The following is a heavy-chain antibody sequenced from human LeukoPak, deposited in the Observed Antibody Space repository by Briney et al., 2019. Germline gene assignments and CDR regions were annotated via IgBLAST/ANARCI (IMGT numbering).Heavy chain of an antibody. Sequence: GGSLRLSCAASGFTFSSYSMNWVRQAPGKGLEWVSSISSSSSYIYYADSVKGRFTISRDDAKNSLYLQMNSLRAEDTAVYYCARGIAVAYFDYWGQGTLVTVSS. CDR3: ARGIAVAYFDY. CDR1: GFTFSSYS. CDR2: ISSSSSYI. J-gene: IGHJ4*02. D-gene: IGHD6-19*01. V-gene: IGHV3-21*01.